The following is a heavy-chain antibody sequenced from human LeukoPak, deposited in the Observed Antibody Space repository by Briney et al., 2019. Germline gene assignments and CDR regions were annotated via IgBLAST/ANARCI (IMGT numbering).Heavy chain of an antibody. D-gene: IGHD2-15*01. CDR1: GFSFRNYS. CDR3: ARDDAYCSGGSCSLYNWFDP. Sequence: PGGSLRLSCSASGFSFRNYSMNWVRQAPGKGLEWVSSISSSYIYYADSVKGRFTISRDNAKNSLYLQMNSLRAEDTAVYYCARDDAYCSGGSCSLYNWFDPWGQGTLVTVSS. J-gene: IGHJ5*02. V-gene: IGHV3-21*01. CDR2: ISSSYI.